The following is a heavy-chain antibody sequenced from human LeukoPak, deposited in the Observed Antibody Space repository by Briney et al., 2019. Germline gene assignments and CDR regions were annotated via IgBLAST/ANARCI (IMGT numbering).Heavy chain of an antibody. CDR2: ISGSGGST. Sequence: GGSLRLSCAASGFTFSSYAMSWVRQAPGKGLEWVSAISGSGGSTYYADSVKGRFTISRDNSKNTLYLQMNSLRAEDTAVYYCAKTRTYGGYANRYIDYWGQGTLVTVSS. CDR1: GFTFSSYA. CDR3: AKTRTYGGYANRYIDY. V-gene: IGHV3-23*01. D-gene: IGHD4-17*01. J-gene: IGHJ4*02.